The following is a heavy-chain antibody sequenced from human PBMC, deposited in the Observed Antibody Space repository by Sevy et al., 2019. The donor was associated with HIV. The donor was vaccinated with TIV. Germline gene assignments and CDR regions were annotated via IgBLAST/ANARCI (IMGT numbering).Heavy chain of an antibody. J-gene: IGHJ4*02. CDR3: ALCDYSSGWYYFDY. Sequence: SETLSLTCTVSGGSISAYYWTWIWQPPGKGLESIGYIYYSGTNYNPSLKSRVTISVDTSKNQFSLKLSSVTAADTAVYYCALCDYSSGWYYFDYWGQGTLVTISS. CDR2: IYYSGT. CDR1: GGSISAYY. V-gene: IGHV4-59*01. D-gene: IGHD6-19*01.